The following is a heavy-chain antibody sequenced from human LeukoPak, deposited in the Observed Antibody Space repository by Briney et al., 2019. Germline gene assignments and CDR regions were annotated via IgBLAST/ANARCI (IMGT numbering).Heavy chain of an antibody. CDR2: IIPILGIA. V-gene: IGHV1-69*04. CDR1: GGTFSSYA. J-gene: IGHJ4*02. CDR3: ARDHGARYGDYGD. Sequence: ASVKVSCKASGGTFSSYAISWVRQAPGQGLEWMGRIIPILGIANYAQKFQGRVTITADKSTSTAYMELSSLRSEDTAVYYCARDHGARYGDYGDWGQGTLVTVSS. D-gene: IGHD4-17*01.